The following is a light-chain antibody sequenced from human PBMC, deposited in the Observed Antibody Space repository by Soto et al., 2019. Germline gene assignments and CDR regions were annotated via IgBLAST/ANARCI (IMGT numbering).Light chain of an antibody. V-gene: IGLV4-69*01. J-gene: IGLJ2*01. CDR2: LNSDGSH. CDR1: SGHSSYA. Sequence: QTVVTQSPSASASLGASVKLTCTLSSGHSSYAIAWHQQQPEKGPRYLMKLNSDGSHSKGDGIPDRFSGSSSGAERYLTISSLQSEHEADYYCQTWGTGIVVFGREKKLTVL. CDR3: QTWGTGIVV.